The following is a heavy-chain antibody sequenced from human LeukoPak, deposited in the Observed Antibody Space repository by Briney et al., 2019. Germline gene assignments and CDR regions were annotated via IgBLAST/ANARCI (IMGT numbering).Heavy chain of an antibody. J-gene: IGHJ4*02. V-gene: IGHV4-59*01. D-gene: IGHD1-26*01. CDR1: GGSISSYY. CDR2: IYYSGST. CDR3: ARDTTTGFDY. Sequence: SETLSLTCTVSGGSISSYYWSWIRQPPGKGLEWIGYIYYSGSTNYNPSLKSRVTISVDTSKNQFSLKLSSVTAADTAVYYCARDTTTGFDYWGQGTLVTVSS.